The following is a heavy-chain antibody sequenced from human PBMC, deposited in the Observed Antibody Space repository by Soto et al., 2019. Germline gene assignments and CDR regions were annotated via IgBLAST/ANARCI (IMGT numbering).Heavy chain of an antibody. V-gene: IGHV1-2*02. CDR1: GYSVSDYF. J-gene: IGHJ6*02. CDR3: GSIKGGLGYYHGIDV. Sequence: QVQLVQSGAEVKKSGASVKVSCKASGYSVSDYFIQWVRQAPGQGLEWVAWINPKTAATNYAKKFQGRVSLNWETSVNTTYLEMTKLRPEGTAVYYFGSIKGGLGYYHGIDVWGQGTPVIVSS. CDR2: INPKTAAT. D-gene: IGHD3-16*01.